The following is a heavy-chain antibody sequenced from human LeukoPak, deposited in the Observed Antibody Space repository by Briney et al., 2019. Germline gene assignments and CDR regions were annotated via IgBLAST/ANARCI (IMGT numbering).Heavy chain of an antibody. V-gene: IGHV3-30*19. D-gene: IGHD3-3*01. Sequence: PGGSLRLSCAASGFTFSKYGMHWVRQAPGKGLEWVAVISYDGSNKYYADSVKGRFTISRDNSKNTLYLQMNSLRAEDTAVYYCAREWRAFDYWGQGTLVTVSS. CDR1: GFTFSKYG. CDR3: AREWRAFDY. CDR2: ISYDGSNK. J-gene: IGHJ4*02.